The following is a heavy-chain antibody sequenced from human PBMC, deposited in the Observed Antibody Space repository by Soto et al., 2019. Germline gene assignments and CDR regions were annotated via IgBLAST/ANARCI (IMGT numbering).Heavy chain of an antibody. CDR3: ARDKGAGYGYYYGEFDY. Sequence: SETLSLTCTVSGGSVGSGSYYWSWIRQPPGKGLEWIGYIYYSGSTNYNPSLKSRVTISVDTSKNQFSLKLSSVTAADTAVYYCARDKGAGYGYYYGEFDYWGQGTLVTASS. CDR2: IYYSGST. J-gene: IGHJ4*02. D-gene: IGHD3-10*01. CDR1: GGSVGSGSYY. V-gene: IGHV4-61*01.